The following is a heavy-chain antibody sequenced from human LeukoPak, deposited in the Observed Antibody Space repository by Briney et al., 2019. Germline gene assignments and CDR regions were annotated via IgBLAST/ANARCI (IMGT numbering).Heavy chain of an antibody. CDR1: GFTFSSYG. V-gene: IGHV3-30*02. Sequence: GGSLRLSCAASGFTFSSYGMHWVRQAPGKGLEWVAFIRYDGSNKYYADSVKGRFTISRDNSKNTLYLQMNSLRAEDTAVYYCAKDQAMHSSSSVVGDYWGQGTLVTVSS. CDR2: IRYDGSNK. D-gene: IGHD6-6*01. J-gene: IGHJ4*02. CDR3: AKDQAMHSSSSVVGDY.